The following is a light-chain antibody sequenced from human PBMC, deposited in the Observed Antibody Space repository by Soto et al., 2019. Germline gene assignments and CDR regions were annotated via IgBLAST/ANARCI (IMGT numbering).Light chain of an antibody. Sequence: EIVLTQSPGTLSLSPGERATLSCRASQSVSSSYLAWYQQKPGQAPRLLIYRASSRATGIPDRFSGSGSGTDSTLTISRLEPEDFAVYYCQQYGSYWTFGQGTKVDIK. J-gene: IGKJ1*01. CDR1: QSVSSSY. CDR3: QQYGSYWT. V-gene: IGKV3-20*01. CDR2: RAS.